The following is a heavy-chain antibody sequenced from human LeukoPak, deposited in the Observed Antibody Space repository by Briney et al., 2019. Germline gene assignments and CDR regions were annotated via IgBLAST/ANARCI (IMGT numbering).Heavy chain of an antibody. V-gene: IGHV4-34*01. CDR1: GGSFSGYY. Sequence: SETLSLTCAVYGGSFSGYYWSWVRQPPGKGLEWIGEINHSGNTNYNPSLKSRVTISVDTSKNHFSLNLSSVTAADTAIYYCAARDILTGLHDYWGQGTLVTVSS. D-gene: IGHD3-9*01. J-gene: IGHJ4*02. CDR3: AARDILTGLHDY. CDR2: INHSGNT.